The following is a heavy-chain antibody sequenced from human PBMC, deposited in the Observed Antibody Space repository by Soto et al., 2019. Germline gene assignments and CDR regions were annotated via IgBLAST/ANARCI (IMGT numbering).Heavy chain of an antibody. J-gene: IGHJ4*02. Sequence: QVQLVQSGDEVKKPGASVKDSCKASGYTFTSYGISWMRQAPGQKLEWMGWISAYNGNTNYAQKLQGRVTMTTDTSTSTAYMELRSLRSDDTAVYYCVVATQPYYFDYWGQGTLVTVSS. CDR2: ISAYNGNT. CDR1: GYTFTSYG. CDR3: VVATQPYYFDY. D-gene: IGHD2-15*01. V-gene: IGHV1-18*01.